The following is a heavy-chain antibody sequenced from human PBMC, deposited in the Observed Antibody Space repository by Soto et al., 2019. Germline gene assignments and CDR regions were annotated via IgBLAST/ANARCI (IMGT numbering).Heavy chain of an antibody. Sequence: GESLKISCKGSGYSFTSYWISWVRQMPGKGLEWMGRIDPSDSYTNYSPSFQGHVSISADKSISTAYLQWSSLKASDTSMYYCARGYSGYYYYYGMEVWGQGTTVTVSS. CDR1: GYSFTSYW. CDR3: ARGYSGYYYYYGMEV. D-gene: IGHD5-12*01. CDR2: IDPSDSYT. V-gene: IGHV5-10-1*01. J-gene: IGHJ6*02.